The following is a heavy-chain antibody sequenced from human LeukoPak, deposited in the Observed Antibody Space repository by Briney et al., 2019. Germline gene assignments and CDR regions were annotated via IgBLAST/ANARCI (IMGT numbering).Heavy chain of an antibody. CDR3: AREEDTFFDY. Sequence: SETLSLTCTVSGGSISSGSYYWSWIRQPAGKGLEWIGRIYTSGSTNYNPSLKSRVTISVDTSKNQFSLKLSSVTAADTAVYYCAREEDTFFDYWGQGTLVTVSS. V-gene: IGHV4-61*02. J-gene: IGHJ4*02. D-gene: IGHD3-16*01. CDR2: IYTSGST. CDR1: GGSISSGSYY.